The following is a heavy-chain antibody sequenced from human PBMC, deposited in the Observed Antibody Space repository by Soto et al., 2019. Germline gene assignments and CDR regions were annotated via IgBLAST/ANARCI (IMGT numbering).Heavy chain of an antibody. Sequence: GGSLRLSCATSGFTFSSYGMHWVRQAPGKGLEWVANIWYDAAKKTYADSVKGRFTISRDNSKNLLYLQMDSLRDEDTATYFCARDSVGGTTHSDYWGQGTLVTVSS. V-gene: IGHV3-33*01. CDR2: IWYDAAKK. D-gene: IGHD1-26*01. CDR1: GFTFSSYG. J-gene: IGHJ4*02. CDR3: ARDSVGGTTHSDY.